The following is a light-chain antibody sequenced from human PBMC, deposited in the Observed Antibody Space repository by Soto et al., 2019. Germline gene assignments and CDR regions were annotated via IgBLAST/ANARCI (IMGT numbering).Light chain of an antibody. Sequence: QSVLTQPASVSGSPGQSITISCTGTSNDVGAYNYVSWYQQHPGKAPKLMIYDVTNRPSGVSTRFSGSKSGNTASLTISGLQAEDEAEYYCSSFASSSPPYVFGTGTKLTVL. CDR2: DVT. J-gene: IGLJ1*01. V-gene: IGLV2-14*03. CDR3: SSFASSSPPYV. CDR1: SNDVGAYNY.